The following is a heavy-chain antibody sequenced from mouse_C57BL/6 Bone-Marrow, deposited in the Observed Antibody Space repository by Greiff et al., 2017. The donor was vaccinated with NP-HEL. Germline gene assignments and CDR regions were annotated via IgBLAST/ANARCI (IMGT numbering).Heavy chain of an antibody. J-gene: IGHJ1*03. D-gene: IGHD2-12*01. CDR2: IDPENGDT. CDR3: TTTIVTDWYFDV. Sequence: EVQLQQSGAELVRPGASVKLSCTASGFNIKDDYMHWVKQRPEQGLEWIGWIDPENGDTEYASKFQGKATITADTSSNTAYLQLSSLTSGDTAVYYCTTTIVTDWYFDVWGTGTTVTVSS. CDR1: GFNIKDDY. V-gene: IGHV14-4*01.